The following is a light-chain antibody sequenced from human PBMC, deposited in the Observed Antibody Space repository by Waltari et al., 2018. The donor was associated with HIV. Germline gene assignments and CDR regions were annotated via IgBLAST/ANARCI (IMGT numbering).Light chain of an antibody. CDR3: QSSDNTLSGSV. V-gene: IGLV1-40*01. CDR2: NTN. J-gene: IGLJ2*01. CDR1: NSNIGTHE. Sequence: QSVLTQPPSVSGAPGQRVTLSSTGGNSNIGTHEVHWYQQFPGTAPQLLIYNTNNRPSGVPDRFSGSKSGTSASLAITGLQADDEADYYCQSSDNTLSGSVFGGGTRLTVL.